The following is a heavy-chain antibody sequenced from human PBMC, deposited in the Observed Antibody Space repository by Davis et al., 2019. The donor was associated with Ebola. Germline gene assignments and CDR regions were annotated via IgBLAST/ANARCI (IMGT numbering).Heavy chain of an antibody. V-gene: IGHV3-21*04. J-gene: IGHJ3*02. CDR1: GFTFSSYS. CDR2: ISSKSSYI. CDR3: VKDSSNIWFDI. D-gene: IGHD2/OR15-2a*01. Sequence: GESLKISCAASGFTFSSYSMNWVRQAPGKGLEWVSYISSKSSYIYYADSVQGRFSISRDNPKKSVDLQMNSLRVEDSAIYYCVKDSSNIWFDIWGQGTLVTVSS.